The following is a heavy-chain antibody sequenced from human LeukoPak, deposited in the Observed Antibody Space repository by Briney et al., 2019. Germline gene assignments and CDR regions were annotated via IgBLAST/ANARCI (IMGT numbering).Heavy chain of an antibody. J-gene: IGHJ5*02. V-gene: IGHV1-46*01. CDR2: INRGGGST. D-gene: IGHD1-14*01. CDR3: AREAGNNRWFDP. CDR1: GYTFINYY. Sequence: ASVKVSCKASGYTFINYYMHWVRQAPGQGLEWMGIINRGGGSTSYAQKFQGRVTMTRDMSTSTVYMELSSLRSEDTAVYYCAREAGNNRWFDPWGQGTLVTVSS.